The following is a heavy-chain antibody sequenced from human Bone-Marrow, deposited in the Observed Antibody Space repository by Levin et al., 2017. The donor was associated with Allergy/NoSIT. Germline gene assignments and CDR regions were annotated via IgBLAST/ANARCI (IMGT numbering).Heavy chain of an antibody. V-gene: IGHV4-59*01. CDR3: ARVTSRFYDSRGHYYVGSDAFDI. Sequence: SETLSLTCIVSGDSISNYYWNWIRQPPGKGLEWIGYIYYSGSTNYSPSLKSRVIISVDTSKNQFSLKLSSVTAADTAVYYCARVTSRFYDSRGHYYVGSDAFDIWGQGTMVTVSS. CDR1: GDSISNYY. CDR2: IYYSGST. J-gene: IGHJ3*02. D-gene: IGHD3-22*01.